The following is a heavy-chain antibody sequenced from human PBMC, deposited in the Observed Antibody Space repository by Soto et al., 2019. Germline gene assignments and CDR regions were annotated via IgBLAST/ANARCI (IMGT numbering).Heavy chain of an antibody. CDR1: GYTFTSYG. J-gene: IGHJ5*02. Sequence: QVQLVQSGAEVKKPGASVKVSCKASGYTFTSYGISGARQAPGQGLEWMGWISAYKGNTNYAQKHQGRVTMTTDTSTRTAYMELRSLRSDDTAVDYCARLNRRAVDGTRGVWFDPWGQGTRVTVS. CDR3: ARLNRRAVDGTRGVWFDP. D-gene: IGHD6-19*01. CDR2: ISAYKGNT. V-gene: IGHV1-18*01.